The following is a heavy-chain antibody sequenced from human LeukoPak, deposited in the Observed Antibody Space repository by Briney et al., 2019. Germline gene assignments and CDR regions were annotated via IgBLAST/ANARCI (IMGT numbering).Heavy chain of an antibody. Sequence: GGSLRLSCAASGFTFSSYWMNWVRQAPGKGLEWVANIKQDGSERYYVDSVKGRFTISRDNAKNSLYLQMNSLRAEDTAVYYCARGPDAVTGPHSWCFDLWGRGTLVTVSS. J-gene: IGHJ2*01. CDR2: IKQDGSER. D-gene: IGHD6-19*01. CDR3: ARGPDAVTGPHSWCFDL. CDR1: GFTFSSYW. V-gene: IGHV3-7*01.